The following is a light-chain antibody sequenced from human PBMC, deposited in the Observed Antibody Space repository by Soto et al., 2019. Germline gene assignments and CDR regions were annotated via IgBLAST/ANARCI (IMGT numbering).Light chain of an antibody. V-gene: IGKV3-20*01. CDR2: GAS. CDR1: QSVSSSY. Sequence: EIALTQSPGTTYLSTGERATLSCRASQSVSSSYLAWYQQKPGQAPRLLIYGASSRATGIPDRFSGSGSGTDFTLTISRLEPEDCAVYYCQQYGSSPRALTFGGGTKGEIK. CDR3: QQYGSSPRALT. J-gene: IGKJ4*01.